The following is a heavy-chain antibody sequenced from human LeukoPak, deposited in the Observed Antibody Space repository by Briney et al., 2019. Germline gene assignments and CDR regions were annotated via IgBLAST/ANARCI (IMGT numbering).Heavy chain of an antibody. D-gene: IGHD2-15*01. J-gene: IGHJ1*01. CDR2: IYTSGST. CDR1: GGSISSGSYY. CDR3: ARDDCSGGSCYHSG. V-gene: IGHV4-61*02. Sequence: PSETLSLTCTVSGGSISSGSYYWSWIRQPAGKGLEWIVRIYTSGSTNYNPSLKSRVTISVDTSKNQFSLKLSSVTAADTAVYYCARDDCSGGSCYHSGWGEGTLVTVSS.